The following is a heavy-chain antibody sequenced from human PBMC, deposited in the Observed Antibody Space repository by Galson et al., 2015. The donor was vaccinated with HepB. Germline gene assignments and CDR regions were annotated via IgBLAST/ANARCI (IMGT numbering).Heavy chain of an antibody. CDR1: GFTFSSYG. D-gene: IGHD6-13*01. CDR3: AKDRPLSSSWYN. J-gene: IGHJ4*02. CDR2: ISYDGSNK. V-gene: IGHV3-30*18. Sequence: SLRLSCAASGFTFSSYGMHWVRQAPGKGLEWVAVISYDGSNKYYADSVKGRFTISRDNSKNTLYLQMNSLGAEDTAVYYCAKDRPLSSSWYNWGQGTLVTVSS.